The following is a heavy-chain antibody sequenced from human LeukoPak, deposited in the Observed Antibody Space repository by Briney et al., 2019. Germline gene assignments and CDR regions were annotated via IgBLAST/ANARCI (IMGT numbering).Heavy chain of an antibody. D-gene: IGHD6-6*01. CDR3: ARGQYSSSFLYFDY. Sequence: GASVKVSCKASGYTFTSYGISWVRQAPGPGLEWMGWISAYNGNTNYAQKLQGRVTMTTDTSTSTAYMELRSLRSDDTAVYYCARGQYSSSFLYFDYWGQGTLVTVSS. CDR2: ISAYNGNT. V-gene: IGHV1-18*01. CDR1: GYTFTSYG. J-gene: IGHJ4*02.